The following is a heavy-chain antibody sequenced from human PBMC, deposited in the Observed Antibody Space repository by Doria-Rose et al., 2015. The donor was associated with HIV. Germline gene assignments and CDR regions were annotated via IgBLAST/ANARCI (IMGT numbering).Heavy chain of an antibody. J-gene: IGHJ4*02. CDR3: ARIKSSRWYHKYYFDF. CDR2: IFTDDER. CDR1: GVSLSSPGMG. Sequence: QITLKESGPVLVKPTETLTLTCTVSGVSLSSPGMGVSWIRQPPGKALEWLANIFTDDERAYSTSLTSILTISMCTSKSQVVLTMTDTDPVDTATYYCARIKSSRWYHKYYFDFWVQGSLVIVSA. D-gene: IGHD6-13*01. V-gene: IGHV2-26*01.